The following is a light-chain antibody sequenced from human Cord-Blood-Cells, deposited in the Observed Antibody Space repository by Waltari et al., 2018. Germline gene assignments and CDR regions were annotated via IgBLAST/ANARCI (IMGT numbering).Light chain of an antibody. Sequence: DIVMTQSPDSLSVCLGERATINCKSSQSVLYSSNNKNYLAWYQQKPGQLPKLLIYWASTRESGVPDRFSGSGSGTDFTLTISSLQAEDVAVYYCQQYYSTPITFGQGTRLEIK. CDR3: QQYYSTPIT. CDR2: WAS. CDR1: QSVLYSSNNKNY. V-gene: IGKV4-1*01. J-gene: IGKJ5*01.